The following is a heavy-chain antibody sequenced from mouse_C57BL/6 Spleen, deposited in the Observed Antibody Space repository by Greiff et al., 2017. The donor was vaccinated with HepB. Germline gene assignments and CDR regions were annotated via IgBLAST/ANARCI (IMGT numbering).Heavy chain of an antibody. CDR1: GFNIKDDY. J-gene: IGHJ3*01. V-gene: IGHV14-4*01. Sequence: EVQLQQSGAELVRPGASVKLSCTASGFNIKDDYMHWVKQRPEQGLEWIGWIDPENGDTEYASKVQGKATITADTSSNTAYLQLSSLTSEDTAVYYCTTKLRRFAYWGQGTLVTVSA. CDR3: TTKLRRFAY. D-gene: IGHD1-1*01. CDR2: IDPENGDT.